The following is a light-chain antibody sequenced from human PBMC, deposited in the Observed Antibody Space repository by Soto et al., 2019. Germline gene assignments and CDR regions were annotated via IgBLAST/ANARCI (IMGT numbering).Light chain of an antibody. CDR2: GAS. J-gene: IGKJ1*01. CDR1: QSVSSSY. V-gene: IGKV3-20*01. CDR3: QQYGSSPVT. Sequence: EIVLAQSPGTQSLSPGERATLSCRASQSVSSSYLAWYQQKPGQAPRLLIYGASSRATGIPDRFSGSGSGTDFNITISRLEPEDFAVYYCQQYGSSPVTFGQGTKVEIK.